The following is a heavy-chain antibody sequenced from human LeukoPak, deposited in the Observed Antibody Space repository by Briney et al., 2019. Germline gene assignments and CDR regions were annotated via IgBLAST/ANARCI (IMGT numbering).Heavy chain of an antibody. CDR1: GYTLSGLS. Sequence: GASVKVSCKVSGYTLSGLSMHWVRQAPGKGLEWLGGFDPEDGKTIYARKFQGRVTETEDSSTDTAYMELTSLRSEDTAVYYCATVRDGTTYFDYWGQGTLVTVSS. J-gene: IGHJ4*02. CDR2: FDPEDGKT. V-gene: IGHV1-24*01. D-gene: IGHD1-1*01. CDR3: ATVRDGTTYFDY.